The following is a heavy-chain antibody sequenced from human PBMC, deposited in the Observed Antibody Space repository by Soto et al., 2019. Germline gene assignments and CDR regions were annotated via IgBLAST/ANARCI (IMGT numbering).Heavy chain of an antibody. D-gene: IGHD3-9*01. CDR2: ISSSSSYI. CDR1: GFTFSSYS. J-gene: IGHJ4*02. Sequence: GGSLRLSCAASGFTFSSYSMNWVRQAPGKGLEWVSSISSSSSYIYYADSVKGRFTISRDNAKNSLYLQMDSLRAEDTAVYSCARGEYDVLTGYYQPYYFDYWGQGTRVTVSS. V-gene: IGHV3-21*01. CDR3: ARGEYDVLTGYYQPYYFDY.